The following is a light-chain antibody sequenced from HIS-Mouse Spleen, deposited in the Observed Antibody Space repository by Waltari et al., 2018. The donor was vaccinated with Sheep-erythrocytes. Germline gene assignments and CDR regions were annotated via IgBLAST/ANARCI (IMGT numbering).Light chain of an antibody. CDR3: CSYAGSYNHV. CDR2: DVS. J-gene: IGLJ1*01. CDR1: SSDVGGYNY. V-gene: IGLV2-11*01. Sequence: QSALTQPRSVSGSPGQSVTISCTGTSSDVGGYNYVSWYQQHPVKAPKLMSYDVSKRPSGVPDRFSGSKSGNTAALTIAGLQAEDEADYYCCSYAGSYNHVFATGTKVTVL.